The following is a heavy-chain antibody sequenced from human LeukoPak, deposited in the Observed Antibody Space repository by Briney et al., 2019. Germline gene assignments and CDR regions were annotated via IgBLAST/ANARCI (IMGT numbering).Heavy chain of an antibody. CDR3: ARGRGGGYNSPIYYYYYYMDV. J-gene: IGHJ6*03. CDR2: IYYSGTT. V-gene: IGHV4-59*01. D-gene: IGHD5-24*01. CDR1: GDSISNYY. Sequence: SETLSLTCTVSGDSISNYYWSWIRQPPGKGLEWIGYIYYSGTTNYNPSLKSRVTISVDTSKNQLSLKLRSVTAADTAVYYCARGRGGGYNSPIYYYYYYMDVWGKGTTVTVSS.